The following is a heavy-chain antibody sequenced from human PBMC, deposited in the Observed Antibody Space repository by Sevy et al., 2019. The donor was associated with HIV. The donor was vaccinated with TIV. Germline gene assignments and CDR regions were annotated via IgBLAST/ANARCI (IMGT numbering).Heavy chain of an antibody. CDR1: GFTFSSYS. CDR3: ARAPDYYDSSGYYYQ. D-gene: IGHD3-22*01. J-gene: IGHJ4*02. V-gene: IGHV3-21*01. Sequence: GGSLRLSCAASGFTFSSYSMHWVRQAPGKGLEWVSSINSIRTYIYYADSVKGRFTISRDNAKNSLYLQMNSLRAEDTAVYYCARAPDYYDSSGYYYQWGQGTLVTVSS. CDR2: INSIRTYI.